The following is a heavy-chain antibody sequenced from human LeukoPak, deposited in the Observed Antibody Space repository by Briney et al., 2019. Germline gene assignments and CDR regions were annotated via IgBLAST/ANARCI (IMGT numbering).Heavy chain of an antibody. Sequence: GGSLRLFCAASGFTFSDYYMTWIRQAPGKGLEWVSYISPSGITTYYTDSVKGRFTISRDNAKNSLSLQINSLRVEDTAVYYCARAYTGSFSGTLEYWGRGSLVTVSS. CDR2: ISPSGITT. J-gene: IGHJ4*02. CDR1: GFTFSDYY. CDR3: ARAYTGSFSGTLEY. V-gene: IGHV3-11*04. D-gene: IGHD1-26*01.